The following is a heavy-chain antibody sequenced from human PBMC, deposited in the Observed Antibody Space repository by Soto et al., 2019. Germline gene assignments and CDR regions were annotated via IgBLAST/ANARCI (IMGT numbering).Heavy chain of an antibody. CDR1: GFTFSSYS. V-gene: IGHV3-21*01. Sequence: EVQLVESGGGLVKPGGSLRLSCAASGFTFSSYSMNWVRQAPGKGLEWVSSISSSSSYIYYADSVKGRFTISRDNAKNSLDLQMNSLRAEDTAVYYCARGEYGDYAYYYYMDVWGKGTTVTVSS. D-gene: IGHD4-17*01. J-gene: IGHJ6*03. CDR2: ISSSSSYI. CDR3: ARGEYGDYAYYYYMDV.